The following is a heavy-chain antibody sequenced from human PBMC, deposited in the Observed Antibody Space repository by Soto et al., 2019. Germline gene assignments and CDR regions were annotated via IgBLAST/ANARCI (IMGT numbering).Heavy chain of an antibody. D-gene: IGHD2-2*01. J-gene: IGHJ4*02. V-gene: IGHV4-59*08. Sequence: QVQLQESGPGLVKPSETLSLTCIVSGGSIRPYYWSWVRQPPGKGLEWIGYIHSSGTTNYNPSLKSRVPISVDTSKNQFSLKLNSVAAADTAVYYCARQGSTSLRYFDYWGQGTLVTVSS. CDR2: IHSSGTT. CDR1: GGSIRPYY. CDR3: ARQGSTSLRYFDY.